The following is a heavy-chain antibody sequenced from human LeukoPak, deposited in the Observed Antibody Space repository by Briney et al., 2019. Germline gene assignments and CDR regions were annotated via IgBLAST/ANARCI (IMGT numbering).Heavy chain of an antibody. CDR2: IFHSGST. CDR3: ARGRSTHGFYYYYYMDV. Sequence: KSSETLSLTCTVSGYSISSGYYWGWIRQPPGKGLECIGSIFHSGSTYYNPSLKSRVTISVDTSKNQFSLKLSSVTAADTAVYYCARGRSTHGFYYYYYMDVWGKGTTVTVSS. CDR1: GYSISSGYY. V-gene: IGHV4-38-2*02. J-gene: IGHJ6*03.